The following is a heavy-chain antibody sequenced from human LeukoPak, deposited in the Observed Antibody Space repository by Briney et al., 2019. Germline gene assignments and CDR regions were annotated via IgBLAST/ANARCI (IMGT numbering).Heavy chain of an antibody. Sequence: TSETLSLTCIVSGGSISSSSYYWGWIRQPPGKGLKWIGSIYYSGSTYYNPSLKSRVTISVDTSKNQFSLKLSSVTAADTAVYYCAGITIAPEGPGYFDYWGQGTLVTVSS. CDR3: AGITIAPEGPGYFDY. D-gene: IGHD3-9*01. CDR2: IYYSGST. J-gene: IGHJ4*02. CDR1: GGSISSSSYY. V-gene: IGHV4-39*01.